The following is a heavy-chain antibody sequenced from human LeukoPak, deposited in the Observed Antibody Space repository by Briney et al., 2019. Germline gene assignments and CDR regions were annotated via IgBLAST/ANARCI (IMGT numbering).Heavy chain of an antibody. V-gene: IGHV3-30*03. D-gene: IGHD2/OR15-2a*01. CDR3: ARDNTWSLDY. CDR2: MSPDGIHE. CDR1: RFTFSRYG. J-gene: IGHJ4*02. Sequence: RKSLRLSCAASRFTFSRYGIHWVRQAPGKGLEWLAHMSPDGIHEFYADSVKGRFTISRDSSRDTMYLQMDSLRAEDTAVYYCARDNTWSLDYWGQGTLVTVSS.